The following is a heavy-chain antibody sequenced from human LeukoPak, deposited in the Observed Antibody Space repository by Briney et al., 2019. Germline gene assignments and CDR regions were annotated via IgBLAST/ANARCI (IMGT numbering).Heavy chain of an antibody. Sequence: ASVKVSCKASGYTFTSYYMHWVRQAPGQGLEWMGWINPNSGGTNYAQKFQGRVTMTRDTSISTAYMELSRLRSDDTAVYYCARGGGYSGYDHYYFDYWGQGTLVTVSS. V-gene: IGHV1-2*02. CDR1: GYTFTSYY. D-gene: IGHD5-12*01. CDR3: ARGGGYSGYDHYYFDY. J-gene: IGHJ4*02. CDR2: INPNSGGT.